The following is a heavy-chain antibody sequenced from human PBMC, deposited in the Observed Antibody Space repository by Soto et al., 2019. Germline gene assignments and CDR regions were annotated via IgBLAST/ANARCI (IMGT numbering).Heavy chain of an antibody. D-gene: IGHD2-21*01. J-gene: IGHJ4*02. CDR2: INHSGST. Sequence: QVQLQQWGAGLLKPSETLSLTCAVYGGSFSGYYWSWIRQPPGKGLEWIGEINHSGSTNYNPSLKRRAPKAVDPPKNRFSLSLRFVPAGDTVVYYWARAAPFCGGGGCYFDHGGKEPLVPVSS. CDR1: GGSFSGYY. V-gene: IGHV4-34*01. CDR3: ARAAPFCGGGGCYFDH.